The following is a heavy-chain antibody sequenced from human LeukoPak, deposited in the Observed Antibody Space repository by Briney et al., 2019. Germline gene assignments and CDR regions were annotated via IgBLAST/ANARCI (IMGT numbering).Heavy chain of an antibody. Sequence: GGSLRLSCAASGFTFDDYGMSWVRQAPGKGLEWVAVISYDGSNKYYADSVKGRFTISRDNSKNTLYLQMNSLRAEDTAVYYCAKDAVSDVLRYFDWSGGRLDYWGQGTLVTVSS. CDR2: ISYDGSNK. D-gene: IGHD3-9*01. CDR3: AKDAVSDVLRYFDWSGGRLDY. V-gene: IGHV3-30*18. J-gene: IGHJ4*02. CDR1: GFTFDDYG.